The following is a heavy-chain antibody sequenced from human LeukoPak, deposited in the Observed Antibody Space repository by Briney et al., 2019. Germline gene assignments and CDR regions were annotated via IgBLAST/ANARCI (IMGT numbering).Heavy chain of an antibody. CDR1: GYTFTSYG. D-gene: IGHD3-22*01. J-gene: IGHJ4*02. CDR2: ISAYNGNT. V-gene: IGHV1-18*01. Sequence: ASAKVSCKASGYTFTSYGISWVRQAPGQGLEWMGWISAYNGNTNYAQKLQGRVTMTTDTSTSTAYMELRSLRSDDTAVYYCARDMYYYDSSGYYYYFDYWGQGTLVTVSS. CDR3: ARDMYYYDSSGYYYYFDY.